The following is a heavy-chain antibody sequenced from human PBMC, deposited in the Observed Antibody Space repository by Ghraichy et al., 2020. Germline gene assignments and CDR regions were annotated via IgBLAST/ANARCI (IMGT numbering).Heavy chain of an antibody. CDR2: IYYSGST. Sequence: SETLSLTCTVSGGSISSYYWSWIRQPPGKGLEWIGYIYYSGSTNYNPSLKSRVTISVDTSKNQFSLKLSSVTAADTAVYYCARGVSSRYFDWPDYWGQGTLVTVSS. CDR1: GGSISSYY. D-gene: IGHD3-9*01. CDR3: ARGVSSRYFDWPDY. V-gene: IGHV4-59*01. J-gene: IGHJ4*02.